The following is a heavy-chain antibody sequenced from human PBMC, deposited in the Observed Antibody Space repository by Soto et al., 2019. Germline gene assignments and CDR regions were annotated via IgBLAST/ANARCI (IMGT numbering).Heavy chain of an antibody. V-gene: IGHV3-23*01. CDR3: EKGCYDFLTGKADF. CDR2: ISGSGGST. D-gene: IGHD3-9*01. J-gene: IGHJ4*02. Sequence: GGSLRLACAASGFTFSSYAMSWVRQAPGKGLEWVSAISGSGGSTYYADSVKGRFTISRDNSKNTLYLQMNSLRAEDTAVYYCEKGCYDFLTGKADFWGREPLVPVSA. CDR1: GFTFSSYA.